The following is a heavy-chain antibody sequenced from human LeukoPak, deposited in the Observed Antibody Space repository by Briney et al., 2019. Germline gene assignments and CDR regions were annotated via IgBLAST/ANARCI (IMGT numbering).Heavy chain of an antibody. Sequence: PGGSLRLSCAASGFTFSNAWMSWVRQAPGKGLEWVGRIKSKTDGGTTDYAAPVKGRFTISRDDSKNTLYLQMNSLRAEDTAVYYCAKEGGGSDWSSFDSSGQGTLVTVSS. CDR1: GFTFSNAW. CDR3: AKEGGGSDWSSFDS. D-gene: IGHD6-19*01. J-gene: IGHJ4*02. CDR2: IKSKTDGGTT. V-gene: IGHV3-15*01.